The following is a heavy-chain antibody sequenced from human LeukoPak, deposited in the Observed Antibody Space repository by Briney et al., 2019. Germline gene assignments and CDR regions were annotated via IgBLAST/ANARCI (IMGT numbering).Heavy chain of an antibody. CDR1: GFTFSSYA. CDR2: ISYDGSNK. Sequence: GGSLRLSCAASGFTFSSYAMHWVRQAPGKGLEWVAFISYDGSNKYYADSVKGRFTFSRDNSKNTLYLQMNSLRAEDTAVYYCARDTTNSLWFGELLPDQGWVDYWGQGTLVTVSS. CDR3: ARDTTNSLWFGELLPDQGWVDY. V-gene: IGHV3-30*03. J-gene: IGHJ4*02. D-gene: IGHD3-10*01.